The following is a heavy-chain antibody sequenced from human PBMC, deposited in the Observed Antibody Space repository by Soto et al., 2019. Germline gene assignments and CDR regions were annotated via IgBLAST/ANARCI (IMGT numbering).Heavy chain of an antibody. J-gene: IGHJ6*02. CDR1: GFTFSNFG. V-gene: IGHV3-30*18. D-gene: IGHD2-15*01. Sequence: VQLVESGGGMIQPGKSLRLSCVGSGFTFSNFGMHWVRQAPGKGLEWVAGISYDGRSESYVDSVRGRFTLSRDNSKNTLSLQIISLRPEDTGVYYCAKDLDVVMVLSATRGLDVWGQGTTVTVSS. CDR2: ISYDGRSE. CDR3: AKDLDVVMVLSATRGLDV.